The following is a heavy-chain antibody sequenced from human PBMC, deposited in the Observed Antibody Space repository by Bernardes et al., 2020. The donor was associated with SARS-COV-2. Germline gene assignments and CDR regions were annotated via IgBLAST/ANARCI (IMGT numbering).Heavy chain of an antibody. V-gene: IGHV4-39*01. D-gene: IGHD5-12*01. Sequence: SNTLQVSCTFSGGSISSSSYYWGWRLHPPGKGLEWIGSIYYSGRTYYNPSLKSRVTISVDTSKNQFSLKLSSVTAADTAVYYCARHTWLRGYFDYWGQGTLVTVSS. CDR2: IYYSGRT. CDR1: GGSISSSSYY. CDR3: ARHTWLRGYFDY. J-gene: IGHJ4*02.